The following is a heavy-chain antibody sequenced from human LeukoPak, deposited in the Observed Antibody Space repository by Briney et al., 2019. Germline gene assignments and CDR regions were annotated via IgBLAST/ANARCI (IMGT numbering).Heavy chain of an antibody. V-gene: IGHV1-18*01. D-gene: IGHD3-22*01. J-gene: IGHJ4*02. CDR3: ARVSYYYDSSGMYYFDY. CDR2: ISAYNGNT. CDR1: GYTFTSYG. Sequence: ASVKVSCKASGYTFTSYGISWVRQAPGQGLEWLGWISAYNGNTNYAQKLQGRVTMTTDTSTSTAYMELRSLRSDDTAVYYCARVSYYYDSSGMYYFDYWGQGTPVTVSS.